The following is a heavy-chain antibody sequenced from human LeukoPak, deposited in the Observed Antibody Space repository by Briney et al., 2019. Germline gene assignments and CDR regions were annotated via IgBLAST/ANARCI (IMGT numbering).Heavy chain of an antibody. CDR2: IFFSGST. V-gene: IGHV4-39*01. CDR1: GGSTNSRSYY. CDR3: ARMSGILVALRFDS. Sequence: SETLSLTCSVSGGSTNSRSYYWGWIRQPPGKGLEWIGSIFFSGSTYYNPSLRSRVTISVDTSKNQFSLNVTSVTAADTAVYYCARMSGILVALRFDSWGQGTLLTVSS. J-gene: IGHJ4*02. D-gene: IGHD3-3*01.